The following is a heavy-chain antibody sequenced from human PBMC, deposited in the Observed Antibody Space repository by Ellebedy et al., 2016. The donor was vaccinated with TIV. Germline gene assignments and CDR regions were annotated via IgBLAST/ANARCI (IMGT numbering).Heavy chain of an antibody. V-gene: IGHV3-7*01. J-gene: IGHJ4*02. Sequence: GESLKISXAASGFTFSSYWMSWVRQAPGKGLEWVANIKQDGSEKYYVDSVKGRFTISRDNAKNSLYLQMNSLRAEDTAVYYCARDQDRYDFWSGYPYYFDYWGQGTLVTVSS. D-gene: IGHD3-3*01. CDR2: IKQDGSEK. CDR3: ARDQDRYDFWSGYPYYFDY. CDR1: GFTFSSYW.